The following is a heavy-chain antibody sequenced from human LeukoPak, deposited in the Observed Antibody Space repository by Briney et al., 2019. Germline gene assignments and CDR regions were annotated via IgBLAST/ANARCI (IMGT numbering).Heavy chain of an antibody. CDR1: GGPISSYY. D-gene: IGHD3-22*01. V-gene: IGHV4-59*01. J-gene: IGHJ4*02. Sequence: SETLSLTCTVSGGPISSYYWSWIRQPPGKGLEWIGYIYYSGSTNYNPSLKSRVTISVDTSKNQFSLKLSSVTAADTAVYYCASLTSGYYYNYWGQGTLVTVSS. CDR3: ASLTSGYYYNY. CDR2: IYYSGST.